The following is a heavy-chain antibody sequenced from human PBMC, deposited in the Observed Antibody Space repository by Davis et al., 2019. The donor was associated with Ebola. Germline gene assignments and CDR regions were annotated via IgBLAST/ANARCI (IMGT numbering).Heavy chain of an antibody. J-gene: IGHJ4*02. D-gene: IGHD3-22*01. CDR3: ARDFTYDRPSWFDY. V-gene: IGHV3-30*03. Sequence: PGGSLRLSCAASGFTFSSYGMHWVRQAPGKGLEWVAVISYDGSNKYYADSVKGRFTISRDNSKNTLYLQMNSLRAEDTAVYYCARDFTYDRPSWFDYWGQGTLVTVSS. CDR1: GFTFSSYG. CDR2: ISYDGSNK.